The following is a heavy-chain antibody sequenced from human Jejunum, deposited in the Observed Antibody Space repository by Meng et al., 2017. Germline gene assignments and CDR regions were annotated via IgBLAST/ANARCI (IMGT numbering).Heavy chain of an antibody. CDR3: ARVVDNEFDY. J-gene: IGHJ4*02. Sequence: LVKSEGGVRQPGISVKGYCTPSGYNLTSCHINWLRQATGQRPEWMGWMDPNLGNTDYAQKFQGRVTMTRDTSTSTAFMELSSLKSDDSAVYYCARVVDNEFDYWGQGTLVTVSS. CDR1: GYNLTSCH. CDR2: MDPNLGNT. V-gene: IGHV1-8*01. D-gene: IGHD2-8*01.